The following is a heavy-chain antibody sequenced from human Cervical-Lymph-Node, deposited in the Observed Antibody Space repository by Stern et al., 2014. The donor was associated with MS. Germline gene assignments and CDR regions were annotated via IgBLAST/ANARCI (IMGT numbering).Heavy chain of an antibody. D-gene: IGHD6-19*01. CDR1: GYTFTSYG. V-gene: IGHV1-18*01. J-gene: IGHJ2*01. CDR2: ISAYNGNT. CDR3: ARVYVRAVAGSGWYFDL. Sequence: VQLVESGAEVKKPGASVKVSCKASGYTFTSYGISWVRQAPGQGLEWMGWISAYNGNTNYAQKLQGRVTMTTDTSTSTAYMELRSLRSDDTAVYYCARVYVRAVAGSGWYFDLWGRGTLVTVSS.